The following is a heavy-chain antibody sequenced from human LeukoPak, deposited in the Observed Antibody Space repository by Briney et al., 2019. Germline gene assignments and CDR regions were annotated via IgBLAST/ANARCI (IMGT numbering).Heavy chain of an antibody. J-gene: IGHJ4*02. Sequence: SETLSLTCTVSGGSISSYYWSWIRQPPGKGLEWIGYIYTSGSTNYNPSLKSRVTMSVDTSKNQFSLKLSSVTAADTAVYYCARSKYYDSSGYYPIDYWGQGTLVTVSS. V-gene: IGHV4-4*09. CDR1: GGSISSYY. CDR3: ARSKYYDSSGYYPIDY. CDR2: IYTSGST. D-gene: IGHD3-22*01.